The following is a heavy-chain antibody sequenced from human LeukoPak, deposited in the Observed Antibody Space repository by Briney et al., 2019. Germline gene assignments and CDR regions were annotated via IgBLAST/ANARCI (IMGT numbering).Heavy chain of an antibody. D-gene: IGHD7-27*01. CDR1: GFTFSSYA. Sequence: GGSLRLSCAASGFTFSSYAMSWVRQAPGKGLEWVALISYDGNNKYYADSVKGRFTISRDNSKNTLYLQMNSLRAEDTAVYYCAREWGCNYWGQGTLVTVSA. J-gene: IGHJ4*02. CDR3: AREWGCNY. CDR2: ISYDGNNK. V-gene: IGHV3-30-3*01.